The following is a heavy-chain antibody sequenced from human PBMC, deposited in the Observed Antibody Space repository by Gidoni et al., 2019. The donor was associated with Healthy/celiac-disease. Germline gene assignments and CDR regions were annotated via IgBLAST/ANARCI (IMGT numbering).Heavy chain of an antibody. CDR1: GGTLSHYA. V-gene: IGHV1-69*01. J-gene: IGHJ5*02. CDR2: IIPIFGTA. D-gene: IGHD2-15*01. Sequence: QVQLVQSGAEVQKPWSSVKVPCKASGGTLSHYAISRVRQAQGKGLEWMGGIIPIFGTANYAQKFQGRVTITADESTSTAYMELSSLRSEDTAVYYCARWVVVVVAATRNWFDPWGQGTLVTVSS. CDR3: ARWVVVVVAATRNWFDP.